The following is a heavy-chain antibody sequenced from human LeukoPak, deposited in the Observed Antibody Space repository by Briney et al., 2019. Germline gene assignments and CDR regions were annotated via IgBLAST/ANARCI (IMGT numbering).Heavy chain of an antibody. Sequence: GGSLRLSCAASGFTFSSYSMNWVRQAPGKGLEWVSSISSSSSYIYYADSAKGRFTISRDNAKNSLYLQMNSLRAEDTAVYYCARVFVAAAGMMDFDYWGQGTLVTVSS. D-gene: IGHD6-13*01. CDR3: ARVFVAAAGMMDFDY. J-gene: IGHJ4*02. CDR2: ISSSSSYI. V-gene: IGHV3-21*01. CDR1: GFTFSSYS.